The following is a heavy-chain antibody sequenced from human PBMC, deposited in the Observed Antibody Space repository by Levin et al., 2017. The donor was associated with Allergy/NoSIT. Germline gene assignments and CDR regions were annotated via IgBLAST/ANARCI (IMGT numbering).Heavy chain of an antibody. CDR2: ISSSSSYI. V-gene: IGHV3-21*01. CDR1: GFTFSSYS. CDR3: ARDRFNFWSGYYTPGWYFDL. Sequence: GESLKISCAASGFTFSSYSMNWVRQAPGKGLEWVSSISSSSSYIYYADSVKGRFTISRDNAKNSLYLQMNSLRAEDTAVYYCARDRFNFWSGYYTPGWYFDLWGRGTLVTVSS. J-gene: IGHJ2*01. D-gene: IGHD3-3*01.